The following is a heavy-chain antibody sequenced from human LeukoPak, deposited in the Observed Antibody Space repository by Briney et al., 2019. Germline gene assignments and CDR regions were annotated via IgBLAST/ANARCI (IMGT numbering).Heavy chain of an antibody. J-gene: IGHJ6*02. Sequence: PSETLSLTCTVSGGSISSYYWSWIRQPAGKGLEWIGRIYTSGSTNYNPSLKSRVTMSVDTSKNRFSLKLSSVTAADTAVYYCARGGYSYGYYYYGMDVWGQGTTVTVSS. CDR2: IYTSGST. CDR1: GGSISSYY. CDR3: ARGGYSYGYYYYGMDV. V-gene: IGHV4-4*07. D-gene: IGHD5-18*01.